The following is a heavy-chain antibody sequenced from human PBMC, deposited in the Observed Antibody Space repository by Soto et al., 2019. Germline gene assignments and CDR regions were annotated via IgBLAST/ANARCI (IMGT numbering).Heavy chain of an antibody. CDR3: ARGRLVAGTVDY. CDR1: GYTFTSYD. V-gene: IGHV1-8*01. CDR2: MNPSTGST. D-gene: IGHD6-19*01. J-gene: IGHJ4*02. Sequence: QVQLVQSGAEVKKPGASVKVSCKASGYTFTSYDIKWVRQATGQGLEWMGWMNPSTGSTGFAQKFQGRVTMISNTSISTPSLELSSLTSEDTAVYYCARGRLVAGTVDYWGQGTLVTVSS.